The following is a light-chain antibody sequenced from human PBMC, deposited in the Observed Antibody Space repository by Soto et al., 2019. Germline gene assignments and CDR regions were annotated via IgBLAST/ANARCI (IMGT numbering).Light chain of an antibody. J-gene: IGKJ1*01. V-gene: IGKV3-20*01. CDR3: QQYETSPRT. CDR1: QSVSNNY. CDR2: GAS. Sequence: EIVLTQSPGTLSLSPGERATLSCRASQSVSNNYLAWFLQKPGQAPRLLIYGASNRATGIPDRFSGSGSGTDFTLTISRLEPEDFAVYYCQQYETSPRTFGQGTKVDIK.